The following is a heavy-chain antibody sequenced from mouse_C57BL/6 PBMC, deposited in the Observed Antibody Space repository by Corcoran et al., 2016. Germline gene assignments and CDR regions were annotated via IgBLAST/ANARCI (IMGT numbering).Heavy chain of an antibody. J-gene: IGHJ1*03. D-gene: IGHD1-1*01. CDR2: INTYSGVP. V-gene: IGHV9-3*01. Sequence: QIQLVQSGPELKKPGETVKISCKASGYTFTTYGMSWVKQAPGKGLKWMGWINTYSGVPTYADDFKGRFAFSLETSASTAYLQINNLKNEDTATYFCARGTTVVATDFDVWGTGTTVTVSS. CDR3: ARGTTVVATDFDV. CDR1: GYTFTTYG.